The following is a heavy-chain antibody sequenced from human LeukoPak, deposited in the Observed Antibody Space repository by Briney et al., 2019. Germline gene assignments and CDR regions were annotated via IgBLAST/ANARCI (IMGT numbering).Heavy chain of an antibody. V-gene: IGHV3-23*01. CDR2: ISGSGSST. CDR1: GFIFSSYT. J-gene: IGHJ4*02. D-gene: IGHD4-11*01. CDR3: AKGSSYYSYDY. Sequence: QPGGSLRLSCAASGFIFSSYTLTWVRQAPGKGLEWVSAISGSGSSTYYADSVKGRFTISRDNSKNTLYLQMDSLRAEDTVIYYCAKGSSYYSYDYWGQGTLVTVSS.